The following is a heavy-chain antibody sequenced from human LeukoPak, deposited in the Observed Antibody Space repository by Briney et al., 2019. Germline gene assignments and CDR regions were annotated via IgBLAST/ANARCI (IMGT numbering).Heavy chain of an antibody. V-gene: IGHV3-30-3*01. D-gene: IGHD3-3*01. CDR3: AREWRITIFGVVRLTTPTHFDY. Sequence: PGGSLRLSCAASGFTFSSYAMHWVRQAPGKGLEWVAVISYDGSNKYYADSVKGRFTISRDNSKNTLYLQMNSLRAEGTAVYYCAREWRITIFGVVRLTTPTHFDYWGQGTLVTVSS. CDR1: GFTFSSYA. J-gene: IGHJ4*02. CDR2: ISYDGSNK.